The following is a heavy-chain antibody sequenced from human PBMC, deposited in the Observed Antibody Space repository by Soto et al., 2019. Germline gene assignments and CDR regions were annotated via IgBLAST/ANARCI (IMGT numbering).Heavy chain of an antibody. CDR2: INHSGST. Sequence: SETLSLTCAVYGGSFSGYYWSWIRQPPGKGLEWIGEINHSGSTNYNPSLKSRVTISVDTSKNQFSLKLSSVTAADTAVYYCARGPFIVVVPAKPRDKYYFDYWGQGTLVTVSS. V-gene: IGHV4-34*01. D-gene: IGHD2-2*01. CDR3: ARGPFIVVVPAKPRDKYYFDY. CDR1: GGSFSGYY. J-gene: IGHJ4*02.